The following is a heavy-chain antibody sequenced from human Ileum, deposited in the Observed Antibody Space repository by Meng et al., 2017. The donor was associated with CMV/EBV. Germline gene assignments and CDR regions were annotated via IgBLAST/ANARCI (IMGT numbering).Heavy chain of an antibody. CDR2: ISSSSSYI. V-gene: IGHV3-21*02. J-gene: IGHJ4*02. Sequence: VRLVETGGGLFKPWGSLRTSCAASGFTFSSYSMNWVRQAPGKGLEWVSSISSSSSYIYYADSVKGRFTISRDNAKNSLYLQMNSLRAEDTAVYYCARDQGVCTYWGQGTLVTVSS. CDR1: GFTFSSYS. CDR3: ARDQGVCTY. D-gene: IGHD3-10*01.